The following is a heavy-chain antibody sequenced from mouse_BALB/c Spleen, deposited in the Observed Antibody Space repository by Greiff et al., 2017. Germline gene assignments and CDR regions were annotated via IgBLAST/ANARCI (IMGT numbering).Heavy chain of an antibody. V-gene: IGHV5-17*02. CDR2: ISSGSSTI. CDR1: GFTFSSFG. CDR3: ARGRDYYGTGWYFDV. J-gene: IGHJ1*01. Sequence: EVQGVESGGGLVQPGGSRKLSCAASGFTFSSFGMHWVRQAPEKGLEWVAYISSGSSTIYYADTVKGRFTISRDNPKNTLFLQMTSLRSEDTAMYYCARGRDYYGTGWYFDVWGAGTTVTVSS. D-gene: IGHD1-1*01.